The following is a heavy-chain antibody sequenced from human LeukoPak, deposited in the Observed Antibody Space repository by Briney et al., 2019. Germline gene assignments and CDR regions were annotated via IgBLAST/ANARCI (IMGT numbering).Heavy chain of an antibody. CDR3: ARRLRYSSGWSDYYYYGMDV. D-gene: IGHD6-19*01. CDR1: GYSFTSYW. Sequence: GESLKISCKGSGYSFTSYWIGWVRQMPGKGLEWMGIIYPGDSDTRYSPSLQGQVTISADKSISTAYLQWSSLKASDTAMYYCARRLRYSSGWSDYYYYGMDVWGQGTTVTVSS. V-gene: IGHV5-51*01. J-gene: IGHJ6*02. CDR2: IYPGDSDT.